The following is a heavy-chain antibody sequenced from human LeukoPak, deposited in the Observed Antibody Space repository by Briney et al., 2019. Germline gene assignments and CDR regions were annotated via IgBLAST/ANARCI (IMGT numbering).Heavy chain of an antibody. V-gene: IGHV4-34*01. CDR3: ARGYCSSTSCYRFDY. CDR2: ITHSGST. CDR1: GGSFSGYY. D-gene: IGHD2-2*01. J-gene: IGHJ4*02. Sequence: SETLSLTCAVYGGSFSGYYWSWIRQPPGKGLEWIGEITHSGSTNYTPSLKSRVTISVDTSKNQFSLKLSSVTAADTAVYYCARGYCSSTSCYRFDYWGQGTLVTVSS.